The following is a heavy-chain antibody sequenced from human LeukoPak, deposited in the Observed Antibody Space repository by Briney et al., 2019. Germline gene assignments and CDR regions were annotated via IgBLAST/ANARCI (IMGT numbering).Heavy chain of an antibody. J-gene: IGHJ6*03. CDR1: GFTFSSCA. CDR3: ARGPIAVAGTRYYYYYYMDV. CDR2: ISGSGGST. D-gene: IGHD6-19*01. Sequence: GGSLRLSCAASGFTFSSCAMSWVRQAPGKGLEWVSAISGSGGSTYYADSVKGRFTISRDNSKNTLYLQMNSLRAEDTAVYYCARGPIAVAGTRYYYYYYMDVWGKGTTVTISS. V-gene: IGHV3-23*01.